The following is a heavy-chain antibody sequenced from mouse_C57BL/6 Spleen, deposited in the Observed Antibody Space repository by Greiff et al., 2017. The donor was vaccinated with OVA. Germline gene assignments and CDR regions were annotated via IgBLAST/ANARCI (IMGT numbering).Heavy chain of an antibody. CDR3: ARNTPITTVVATEAMDY. Sequence: QVQLQQSGPGLVQPSQRLSITCTVSGFSLTSYGVHWVRQSPGKGLEWLGVIWSGGSTDYNAAFISRLSISKDNSKSQVFFKMNSLQADDTAIYYCARNTPITTVVATEAMDYWGQGTSVTISS. CDR2: IWSGGST. D-gene: IGHD1-1*01. J-gene: IGHJ4*01. CDR1: GFSLTSYG. V-gene: IGHV2-2*01.